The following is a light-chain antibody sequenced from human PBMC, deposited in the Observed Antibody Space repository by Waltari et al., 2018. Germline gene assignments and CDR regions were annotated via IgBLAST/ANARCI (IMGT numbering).Light chain of an antibody. CDR3: QQFNTGYS. Sequence: TLSCRASRAIASNVAWYQQRPGQPLRLLIFDASTRATGIPERFSGSWSGPEFTLTISSLQSEDSAVYFCQQFNTGYSFGQGTKLEI. CDR2: DAS. CDR1: RAIASN. J-gene: IGKJ2*01. V-gene: IGKV3-15*01.